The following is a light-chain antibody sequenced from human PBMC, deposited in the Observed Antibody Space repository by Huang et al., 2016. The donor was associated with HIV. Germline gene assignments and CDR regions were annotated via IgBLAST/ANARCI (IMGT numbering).Light chain of an antibody. V-gene: IGKV1-33*01. J-gene: IGKJ1*01. CDR1: QDISHY. Sequence: DIQMPQSPSSLSASVGDRVTITCQASQDISHYLNWYQQKPGKAPKLLIYDASNLETGVPSRFSGSGSGTDFTFTISSLQPEDIATYYCQQYDNLPRTFGQGTKVEVK. CDR2: DAS. CDR3: QQYDNLPRT.